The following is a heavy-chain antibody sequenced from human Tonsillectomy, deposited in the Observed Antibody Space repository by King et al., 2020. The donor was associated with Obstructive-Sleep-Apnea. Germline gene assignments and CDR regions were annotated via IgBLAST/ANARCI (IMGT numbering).Heavy chain of an antibody. J-gene: IGHJ2*01. CDR1: GLTFGTKS. V-gene: IGHV3-48*01. D-gene: IGHD4-17*01. Sequence: DVQLVESGGGLVQPGGSLRVSCAASGLTFGTKSMTWVRQAPGKGLEWVSYINAYSSTIYYADSVKGRFTISRDNDKKSLYLQMKSLRAADTAVYYCARLVDDYGDYVNWYLDIWGRGTLVTVSS. CDR3: ARLVDDYGDYVNWYLDI. CDR2: INAYSSTI.